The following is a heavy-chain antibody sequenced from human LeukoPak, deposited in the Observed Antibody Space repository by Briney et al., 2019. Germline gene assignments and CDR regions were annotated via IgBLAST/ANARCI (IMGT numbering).Heavy chain of an antibody. D-gene: IGHD3-22*01. CDR3: ARDGTYYYDSSGLNWFDP. CDR1: GYIFIGYY. Sequence: ASVKVSCKTSGYIFIGYYMHWVRQAPGQGLEWMGIINPSGGSTSYAQKFQGRVTMTRDMSTSTVYMELSSLRSDDTAVYYCARDGTYYYDSSGLNWFDPWGQGTLVTVSS. V-gene: IGHV1-46*01. CDR2: INPSGGST. J-gene: IGHJ5*02.